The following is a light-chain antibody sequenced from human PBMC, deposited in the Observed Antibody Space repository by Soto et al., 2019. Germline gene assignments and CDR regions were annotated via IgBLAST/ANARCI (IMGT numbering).Light chain of an antibody. CDR2: DAS. Sequence: DLQMTQSPSTLSASVGDRVTITCRASQSINIWLAWYQQKPGKPPKLLISDASSLESGVPSRFSGSGFGTEFTLTISSLQPEDFATYYCQQYNTYWSFGQGTKVEIK. J-gene: IGKJ1*01. CDR3: QQYNTYWS. CDR1: QSINIW. V-gene: IGKV1-5*01.